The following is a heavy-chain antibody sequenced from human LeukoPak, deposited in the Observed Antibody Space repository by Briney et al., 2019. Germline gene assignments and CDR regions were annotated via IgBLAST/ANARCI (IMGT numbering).Heavy chain of an antibody. Sequence: GGSLRLSCAASGFTFSSYWMCWVRQAPGKGLEWVANIKQDGSQKHYVDSVRGRFTISRDNAENSLYLQVNSLRAEDTAVYYCARGGGSFFNYWGQGTLVTVSS. D-gene: IGHD3-10*01. CDR3: ARGGGSFFNY. CDR1: GFTFSSYW. CDR2: IKQDGSQK. V-gene: IGHV3-7*04. J-gene: IGHJ4*02.